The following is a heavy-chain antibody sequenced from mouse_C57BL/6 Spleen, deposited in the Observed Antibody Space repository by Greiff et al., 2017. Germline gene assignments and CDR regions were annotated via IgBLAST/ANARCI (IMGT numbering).Heavy chain of an antibody. D-gene: IGHD1-2*01. J-gene: IGHJ2*01. CDR3: ARQRRRPRRGYFDY. V-gene: IGHV2-6-1*01. CDR1: GFSLTSYG. Sequence: VQLQESGPGLVAPSQSLSITCTVSGFSLTSYGVHWVRQPPGKGLEWLVVIWSDGSTTDNSALKSRLSISKDNSKSQVYSKMNSLQTDDTAMYYCARQRRRPRRGYFDYWGQGTTLTVSS. CDR2: IWSDGST.